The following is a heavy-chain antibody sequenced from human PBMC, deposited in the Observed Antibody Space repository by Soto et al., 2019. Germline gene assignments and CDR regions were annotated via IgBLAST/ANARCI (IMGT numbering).Heavy chain of an antibody. CDR2: IYSGGST. V-gene: IGHV3-53*01. CDR1: GFTVSSNY. D-gene: IGHD1-1*01. J-gene: IGHJ4*02. Sequence: GGSLRLSCAASGFTVSSNYMSWVRQAPGKGLEWVSVIYSGGSTYYADSVKDRFTISRDNSQNTLYLQMNGLRAEDTAVYYRARGGSRRLQLLFVFDSWGQGTLVTVSS. CDR3: ARGGSRRLQLLFVFDS.